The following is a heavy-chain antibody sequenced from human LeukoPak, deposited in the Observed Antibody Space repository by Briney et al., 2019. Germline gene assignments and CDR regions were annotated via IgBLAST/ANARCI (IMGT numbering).Heavy chain of an antibody. CDR1: GGSISSGGYY. CDR2: IYHSGST. CDR3: AKSGTGIFDY. D-gene: IGHD1-14*01. V-gene: IGHV4-30-2*01. Sequence: SETLSLTCTVSGGSISSGGYYWSWIRQPPGKGLEWIGYIYHSGSTYYNPSLKSRVTISVDRSKNQFSLKLSSVTAADTAVYYCAKSGTGIFDYWGQGTLVTVSS. J-gene: IGHJ4*02.